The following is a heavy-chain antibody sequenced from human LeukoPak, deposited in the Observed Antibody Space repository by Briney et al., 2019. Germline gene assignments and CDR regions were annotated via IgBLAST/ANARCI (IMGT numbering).Heavy chain of an antibody. CDR2: IYYSGST. V-gene: IGHV4-39*01. Sequence: SETLSLTCTVSGGSISSSSYYWGWLRQPPGMGLEWFVSIYYSGSTYYNPSLKSRATISVDTSKNQFSLKLSSVTAADTAVYYCARRDGFREFWGQGTLVTVSS. D-gene: IGHD3-10*01. CDR1: GGSISSSSYY. CDR3: ARRDGFREF. J-gene: IGHJ4*02.